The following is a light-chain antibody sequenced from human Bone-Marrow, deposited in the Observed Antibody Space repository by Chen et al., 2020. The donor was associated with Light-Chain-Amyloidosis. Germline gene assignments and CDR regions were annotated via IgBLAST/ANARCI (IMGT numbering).Light chain of an antibody. J-gene: IGLJ3*02. Sequence: SYVLTQPSSVSVAPGQTATIACGGNNIGPTSVHWYQPPPGQAPPLVVYDDSDRPSGIPERLSGSNSGNTATLTISRVEAGDEADYYCQVWDRSSDRPVFGGGTKLTVL. CDR2: DDS. V-gene: IGLV3-21*02. CDR1: NIGPTS. CDR3: QVWDRSSDRPV.